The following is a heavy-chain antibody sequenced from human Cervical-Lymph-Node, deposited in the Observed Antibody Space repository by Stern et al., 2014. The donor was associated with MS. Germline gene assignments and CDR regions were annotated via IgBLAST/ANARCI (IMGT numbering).Heavy chain of an antibody. V-gene: IGHV4-59*01. CDR2: IYYSGST. Sequence: QLQLQESGPGLVKPSETLSLTCTVSGGSISSCYWSWIRQPPGKGLEWIGHIYYSGSTSYNPSLKSRVTMSVDTSKNQFSLKLSSVTAADTAVYYCARALSGFLEWSPFDYWGQGTLVTVSS. D-gene: IGHD3-3*01. CDR3: ARALSGFLEWSPFDY. J-gene: IGHJ4*02. CDR1: GGSISSCY.